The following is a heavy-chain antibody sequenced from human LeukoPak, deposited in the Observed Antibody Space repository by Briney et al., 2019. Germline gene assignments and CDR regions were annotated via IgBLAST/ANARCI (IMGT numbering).Heavy chain of an antibody. J-gene: IGHJ4*02. Sequence: ASVTVSCKPSGYTFTGYYMHWVRQAPGQGLEWMGWINPNGGGTNYAQKFQGRVSMTRDTSSGTAYMELSRLRSDDTAVYYCAKGYCSGGGCSYYFDYWGQGTLVTVSS. CDR3: AKGYCSGGGCSYYFDY. CDR1: GYTFTGYY. V-gene: IGHV1-2*02. CDR2: INPNGGGT. D-gene: IGHD2-15*01.